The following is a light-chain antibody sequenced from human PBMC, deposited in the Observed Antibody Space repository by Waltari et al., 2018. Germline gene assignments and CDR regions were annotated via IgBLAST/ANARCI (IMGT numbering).Light chain of an antibody. CDR2: GAS. V-gene: IGKV3-20*01. J-gene: IGKJ2*01. Sequence: EIVLTQSPGTLSLSPGERATLSCRASQSVSSSYLAWYQQKPGLAPRLLIDGASSRATGIPDRFSGSGSGTDFTLTISRLEPEDFAVYYCQQYGSSLYTFGQGTKLEIK. CDR1: QSVSSSY. CDR3: QQYGSSLYT.